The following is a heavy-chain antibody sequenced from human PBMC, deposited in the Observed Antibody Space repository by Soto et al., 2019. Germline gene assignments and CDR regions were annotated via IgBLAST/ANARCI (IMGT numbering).Heavy chain of an antibody. J-gene: IGHJ4*02. CDR1: GGSFSGYY. CDR2: INHSGST. V-gene: IGHV4-34*01. CDR3: ARGRQWLVYYYFDY. D-gene: IGHD6-19*01. Sequence: SETLSLTCAVYGGSFSGYYWSWIRQPPWKGLEWIGEINHSGSTNYNPSLKSRVTISVDTSKNQFSLKLSSVAAADTAVYYCARGRQWLVYYYFDYWGQGTLVTVSS.